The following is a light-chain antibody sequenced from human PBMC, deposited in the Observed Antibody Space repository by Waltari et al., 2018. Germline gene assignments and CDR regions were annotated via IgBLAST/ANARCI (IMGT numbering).Light chain of an antibody. CDR3: SIVVI. V-gene: IGLV2-8*01. CDR2: AVY. CDR1: SIALGVYNF. J-gene: IGLJ2*01. Sequence: QSALTQPPSASGSPGQSVTISCPATSIALGVYNFVSWSQQHPGNAPKLLIYAVYTRPSGVPDRFSGSKSGNTASLTVSGLQTEDEADYAGSIVVIFGGGTKLTVL.